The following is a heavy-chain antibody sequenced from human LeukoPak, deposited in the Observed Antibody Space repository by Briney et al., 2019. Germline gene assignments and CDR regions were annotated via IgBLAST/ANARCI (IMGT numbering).Heavy chain of an antibody. CDR3: AKVMYGYHPLDF. CDR1: GFTFSSYG. V-gene: IGHV3-30*02. J-gene: IGHJ4*02. D-gene: IGHD5-18*01. Sequence: GGSLRLSCAASGFTFSSYGMHWVRQAPGKGLEWVAFIRYDESNKYYAGSVKGRFTISRDNSKNTLFLQMNSLRAEDTAVYYCAKVMYGYHPLDFWGQGTLVTVSS. CDR2: IRYDESNK.